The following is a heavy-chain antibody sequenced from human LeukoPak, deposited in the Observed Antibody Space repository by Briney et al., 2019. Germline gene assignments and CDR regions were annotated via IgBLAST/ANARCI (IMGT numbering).Heavy chain of an antibody. D-gene: IGHD4-17*01. J-gene: IGHJ4*02. CDR1: GFTFSSYW. Sequence: GGSLRLSCAASGFTFSSYWMAWVRQAPGKGLEWVANIKQDGSGKYYVDSVKGRFTISRDNGKKSLYLQMNSVRAEDTAVYYCARLDYGLPCLDYWGQGTLVSVSS. CDR2: IKQDGSGK. CDR3: ARLDYGLPCLDY. V-gene: IGHV3-7*01.